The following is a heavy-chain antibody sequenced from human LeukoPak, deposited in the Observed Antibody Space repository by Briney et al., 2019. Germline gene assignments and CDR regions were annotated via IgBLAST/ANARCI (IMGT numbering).Heavy chain of an antibody. D-gene: IGHD6-13*01. Sequence: SETLSLTCTVSGASFSSSTYYWGWIRQPPGKGLEWIGSIYYSGSTYYNPSLKSRVTMSVDTSKNQFSLKLSSVTAADTAVYYCAKHAGGITTTGTRPFDDWGQGTLVTVSS. CDR2: IYYSGST. V-gene: IGHV4-39*01. J-gene: IGHJ4*02. CDR3: AKHAGGITTTGTRPFDD. CDR1: GASFSSSTYY.